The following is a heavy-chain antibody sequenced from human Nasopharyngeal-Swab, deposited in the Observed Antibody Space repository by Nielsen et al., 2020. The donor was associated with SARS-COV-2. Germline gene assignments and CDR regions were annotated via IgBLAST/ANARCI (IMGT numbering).Heavy chain of an antibody. CDR3: ARERGRGGSWNYYYYMDV. Sequence: SETLSLTCTVSGGSISSSSYYWGWIRQPPGKGLEWIGSIYYSGSTYYNPSLKSRVTISVDTSKNQFSLKLSSVTAADTAVYYCARERGRGGSWNYYYYMDVWGKGTTVTVSS. CDR1: GGSISSSSYY. J-gene: IGHJ6*03. V-gene: IGHV4-39*07. D-gene: IGHD3-10*01. CDR2: IYYSGST.